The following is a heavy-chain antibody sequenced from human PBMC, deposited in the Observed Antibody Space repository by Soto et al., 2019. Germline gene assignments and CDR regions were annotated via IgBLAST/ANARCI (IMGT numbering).Heavy chain of an antibody. D-gene: IGHD6-19*01. Sequence: DVVLLESGGRLVQPGGSVRLSCEASGFTFGDYAMTWVRQAPGRGLEWVAAVGRIASLTYYADPVKGRFTISRDNYKNGVSLHMIDLRAEDTVIYFCARMDSYGWYIRGHFDHWGQGTLLSVSS. V-gene: IGHV3-23*01. J-gene: IGHJ4*02. CDR2: VGRIASLT. CDR3: ARMDSYGWYIRGHFDH. CDR1: GFTFGDYA.